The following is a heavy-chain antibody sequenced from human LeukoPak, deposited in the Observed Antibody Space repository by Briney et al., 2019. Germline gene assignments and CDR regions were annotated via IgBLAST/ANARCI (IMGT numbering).Heavy chain of an antibody. Sequence: SETLSLTCTVSGGSISSYYWSWIRQPPGKGLEWIGYIYYSGSTNYNPSLKSRVTISVDTSKNQFSLKLSSVTAADTAVYYCAREESSGWYWLGFDYWGQGTLVTVSS. CDR1: GGSISSYY. CDR2: IYYSGST. CDR3: AREESSGWYWLGFDY. J-gene: IGHJ4*02. V-gene: IGHV4-59*01. D-gene: IGHD6-19*01.